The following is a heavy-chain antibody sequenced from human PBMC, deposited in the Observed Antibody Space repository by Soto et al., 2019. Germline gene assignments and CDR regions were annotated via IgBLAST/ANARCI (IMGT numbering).Heavy chain of an antibody. CDR2: IYYSGST. CDR1: GGSISSSSYY. CDR3: ATLYSSWYLPSSWYYYYMDV. Sequence: KPSETLSLTCTVSGGSISSSSYYWGWIRQPPGKGLEWIGSIYYSGSTYYNPSLKSRVTISVDTSKNQFSLKLSSVTAADTAVYYCATLYSSWYLPSSWYYYYMDVWGKGTTVTVSS. J-gene: IGHJ6*03. D-gene: IGHD6-13*01. V-gene: IGHV4-39*01.